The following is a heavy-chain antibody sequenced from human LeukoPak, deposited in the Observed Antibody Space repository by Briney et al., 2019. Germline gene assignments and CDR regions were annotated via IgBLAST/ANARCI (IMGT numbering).Heavy chain of an antibody. Sequence: GGALRLSCAASGITFGNNWMHWVRQGPGKGLVGILRINSDGGGAIYADSVKGRFTVPRDNAKNTLYLQMNSLRAEDTAVYYCARDVPHNWFDTWGQGTLVTVSS. CDR2: INSDGGGA. CDR1: GITFGNNW. J-gene: IGHJ5*02. CDR3: ARDVPHNWFDT. V-gene: IGHV3-74*01.